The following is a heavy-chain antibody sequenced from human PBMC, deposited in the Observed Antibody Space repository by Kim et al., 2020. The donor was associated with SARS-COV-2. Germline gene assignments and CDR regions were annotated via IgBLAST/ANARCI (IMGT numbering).Heavy chain of an antibody. V-gene: IGHV6-1*01. D-gene: IGHD3-16*02. J-gene: IGHJ6*03. CDR3: ARDLTGYYYYMDV. Sequence: AVSVKSRITINTDTSKNQFSLQLNSVTPEDTAVYYCARDLTGYYYYMDVWGKGTTVTVSS.